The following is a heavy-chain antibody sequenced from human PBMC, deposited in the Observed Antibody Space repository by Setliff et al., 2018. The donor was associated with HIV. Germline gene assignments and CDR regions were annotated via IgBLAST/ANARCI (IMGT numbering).Heavy chain of an antibody. CDR3: ATVGPTGAYFHD. CDR1: GSSLTELS. Sequence: ASVKVSCKVSGSSLTELSIHWVRQTPGKGLQWMGGFDPEDGPDDGQTIYARKFQGRVTMTEDTSTDTAYMVLARLTSEDTAVYFCATVGPTGAYFHDWGQGTLFTVSS. CDR2: FDPEDGPDDGQT. V-gene: IGHV1-24*01. D-gene: IGHD1-26*01. J-gene: IGHJ4*02.